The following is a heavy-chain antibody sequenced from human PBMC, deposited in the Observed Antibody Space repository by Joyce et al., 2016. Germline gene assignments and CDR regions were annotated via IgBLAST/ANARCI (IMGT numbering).Heavy chain of an antibody. V-gene: IGHV3-48*01. CDR1: GFIFSSYN. Sequence: EVQLVESGGGLVQPGGSLRLSCAASGFIFSSYNMNWVRQAPGKGLEWVSYISSRSSPINYADSVKCRFTISRDNAKNSLYLQMNSLRAEDTAVYYCARVTYGDYDFDYWGQGTLVTVSS. CDR3: ARVTYGDYDFDY. D-gene: IGHD4-17*01. J-gene: IGHJ4*02. CDR2: ISSRSSPI.